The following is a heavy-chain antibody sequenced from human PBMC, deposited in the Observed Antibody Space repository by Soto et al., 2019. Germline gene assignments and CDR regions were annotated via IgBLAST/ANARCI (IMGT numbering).Heavy chain of an antibody. V-gene: IGHV4-59*01. J-gene: IGHJ6*02. CDR3: ARENYYGSGTYFRLDV. D-gene: IGHD3-10*01. CDR1: GDSISTYY. CDR2: LYDSGST. Sequence: QVQLQESGPGLVKPSEPLSLTCTVSGDSISTYYWSWIRQPQGKGLEWIVYLYDSGSTHYNPSLKSRVTLSVDTYNNQFSLKLTSVTAADTDVYYCARENYYGSGTYFRLDVWGQGTRVTVSS.